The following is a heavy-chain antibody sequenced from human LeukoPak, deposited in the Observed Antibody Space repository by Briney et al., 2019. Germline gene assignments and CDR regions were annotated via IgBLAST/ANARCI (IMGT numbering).Heavy chain of an antibody. Sequence: SETLSLTCTVSGGSISGYYWSWIRQPPGKGLEWIGYIYYSGSTNYNPSLKSRGTISVDTSKNQFSLKLSSVTAADTAVYYCAREIMITFGGVIAPGLFDPWGQGTLVTVSS. D-gene: IGHD3-16*02. CDR3: AREIMITFGGVIAPGLFDP. CDR2: IYYSGST. J-gene: IGHJ5*02. V-gene: IGHV4-59*01. CDR1: GGSISGYY.